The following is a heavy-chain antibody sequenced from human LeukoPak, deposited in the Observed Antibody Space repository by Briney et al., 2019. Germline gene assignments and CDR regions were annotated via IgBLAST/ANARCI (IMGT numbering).Heavy chain of an antibody. V-gene: IGHV3-30*03. D-gene: IGHD5-24*01. Sequence: GGSLRLSCAASGVTLSTYVMHWVRQAPGKGLEWVAVISYDGSKEYYADSVKGRFTISRDNSKNTLYLQMNSLRPEDTAVFYCAREGLRDGHKLFDYWGQGTLVTVSS. CDR1: GVTLSTYV. J-gene: IGHJ4*02. CDR2: ISYDGSKE. CDR3: AREGLRDGHKLFDY.